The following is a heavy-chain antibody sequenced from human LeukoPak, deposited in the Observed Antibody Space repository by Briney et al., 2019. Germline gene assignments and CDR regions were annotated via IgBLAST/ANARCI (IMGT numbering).Heavy chain of an antibody. Sequence: GGSLRLSCAASGFTVSSNYMSWVRQAPGKGLEWVSAISGSGGSTYYADSVKGRFTISRDNSKNTLYLQMNSLRAEDTAVYYCAKVLGPLRYWGQGTLVTVSS. V-gene: IGHV3-23*01. CDR2: ISGSGGST. CDR1: GFTVSSNY. J-gene: IGHJ4*02. CDR3: AKVLGPLRY.